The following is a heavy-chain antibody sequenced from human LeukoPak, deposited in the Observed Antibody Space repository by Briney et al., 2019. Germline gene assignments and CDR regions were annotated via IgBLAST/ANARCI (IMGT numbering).Heavy chain of an antibody. J-gene: IGHJ4*02. V-gene: IGHV3-30*02. CDR1: GFTFSSYG. D-gene: IGHD5-12*01. Sequence: PGGSLRLSCAASGFTFSSYGMHWVRQAPGKGLEWVAFIRYDGSNKYYADSVKGRFTISRDNSKNTLYLQMNSLRAEDTAVYYCAKGGRQRDARGYDYWGQGTLVTVSS. CDR2: IRYDGSNK. CDR3: AKGGRQRDARGYDY.